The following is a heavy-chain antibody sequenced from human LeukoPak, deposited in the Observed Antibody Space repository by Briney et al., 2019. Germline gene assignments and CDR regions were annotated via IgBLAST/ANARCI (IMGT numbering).Heavy chain of an antibody. J-gene: IGHJ4*02. V-gene: IGHV3-7*01. Sequence: GGSLRLSCAASGFTFSSYWMSWVRQAPGKGLEWVANIKQDGSEKYYVDSVKGRFTISRDNAKNSLNLQMNSLRAEDTAVYYCARWTYWREYYFDYWGQGALVTVSS. CDR1: GFTFSSYW. D-gene: IGHD2-8*02. CDR3: ARWTYWREYYFDY. CDR2: IKQDGSEK.